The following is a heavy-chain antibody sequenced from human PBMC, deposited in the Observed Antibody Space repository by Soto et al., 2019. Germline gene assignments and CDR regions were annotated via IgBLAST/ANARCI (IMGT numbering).Heavy chain of an antibody. D-gene: IGHD3-10*01. CDR2: IYYSGST. J-gene: IGHJ4*02. V-gene: IGHV4-59*06. CDR3: ARSLRRGPPFDY. CDR1: GGSISSSS. Sequence: SETLSLTCTVSGGSISSSSWNWIRQAPGKGLESIGYIYYSGSTYYNPSLKSRVTISVDTSKNQFSLKLSSVTAADTAVYYCARSLRRGPPFDYWGQGTLVTVSS.